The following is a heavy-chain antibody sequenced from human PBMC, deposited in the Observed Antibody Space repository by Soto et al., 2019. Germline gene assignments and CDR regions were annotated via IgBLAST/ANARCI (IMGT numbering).Heavy chain of an antibody. D-gene: IGHD3-10*01. Sequence: QVQLQESGPGLVKPSETLSLTCTVSGGSISSYYWSWIRQPPGKGLEWIGYIYYSGRTTYNPSLKSRATISVDTSKDQFSLKLSSVTSADTAVYYCARDLSGDAFDIWGQGTMVTVAS. J-gene: IGHJ3*02. CDR3: ARDLSGDAFDI. CDR2: IYYSGRT. CDR1: GGSISSYY. V-gene: IGHV4-59*01.